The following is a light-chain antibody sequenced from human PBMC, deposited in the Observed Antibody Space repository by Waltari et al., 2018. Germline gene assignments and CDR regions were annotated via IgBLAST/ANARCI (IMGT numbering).Light chain of an antibody. V-gene: IGKV3-11*01. CDR3: QQRSSWPLT. CDR1: QSVSNY. J-gene: IGKJ3*01. CDR2: DAA. Sequence: EIVLTQSPATLSLSPGEGATISCRTSQSVSNYLAWYQQRPGQPPRLLIYDAALRATGIPAKFSGSGSGSDFTLTISSLEPEDFAVYYCQQRSSWPLTFGPGTTVEFK.